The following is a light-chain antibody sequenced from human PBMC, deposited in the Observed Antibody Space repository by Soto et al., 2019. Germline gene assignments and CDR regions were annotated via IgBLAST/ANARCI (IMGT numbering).Light chain of an antibody. CDR1: QNISSY. Sequence: DIQMTQSPSSLSASVGDRVTITCRASQNISSYLNWYQQKPGKAPRLLMYTAYNLQSGVPSRFSGSGSGTDFTLSISSLQPADFATYYCQQSHSTLTFGGGTKVEIK. CDR2: TAY. V-gene: IGKV1-39*01. CDR3: QQSHSTLT. J-gene: IGKJ4*01.